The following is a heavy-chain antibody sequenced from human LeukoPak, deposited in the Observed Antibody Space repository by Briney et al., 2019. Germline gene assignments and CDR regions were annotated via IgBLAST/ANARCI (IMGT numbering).Heavy chain of an antibody. Sequence: GASVKVSCKASGYTFTSYAMHWVRQAPGQRLEWMGWINAGNGNTKYSQKFQGRVTITRDTSASTAYMELSSLRSEGTAVYYCAREPHSSGYLYYFDYWGQGTLVTVSS. J-gene: IGHJ4*02. CDR2: INAGNGNT. D-gene: IGHD3-22*01. CDR1: GYTFTSYA. CDR3: AREPHSSGYLYYFDY. V-gene: IGHV1-3*01.